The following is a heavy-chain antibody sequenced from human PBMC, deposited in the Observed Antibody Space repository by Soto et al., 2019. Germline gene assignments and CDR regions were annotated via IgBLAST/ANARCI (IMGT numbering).Heavy chain of an antibody. J-gene: IGHJ4*02. V-gene: IGHV3-33*01. CDR1: GFTFSSYG. CDR3: ARDCGYSSNWYTPDY. D-gene: IGHD6-13*01. Sequence: GGSLRLSCAASGFTFSSYGMHWVRQAPGKGLEWVAVIWYDGSNKYYADSVKGRFTISRDNSKNTLYLQMNSLRDEDTAVYYCARDCGYSSNWYTPDYWGQGTLVTVSS. CDR2: IWYDGSNK.